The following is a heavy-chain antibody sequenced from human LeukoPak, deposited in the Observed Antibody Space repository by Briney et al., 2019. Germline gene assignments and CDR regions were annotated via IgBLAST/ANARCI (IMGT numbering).Heavy chain of an antibody. CDR1: GFTFTNYN. V-gene: IGHV1-46*01. J-gene: IGHJ3*02. CDR3: ARVRDGYNDAYDI. CDR2: INPSGGST. Sequence: ASVKVSCKASGFTFTNYNMHWVRQAPGQGLEWMGIINPSGGSTNYAQNFQARVTMTRDTSTSTVYMELSSLRSEDTAVYCCARVRDGYNDAYDIWGQGTMVTVPS. D-gene: IGHD5-24*01.